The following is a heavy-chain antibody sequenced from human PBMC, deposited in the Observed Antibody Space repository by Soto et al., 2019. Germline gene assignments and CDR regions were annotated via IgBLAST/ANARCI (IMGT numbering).Heavy chain of an antibody. CDR3: ARDLWGYCGTDCYPLDV. CDR2: IYYSGST. J-gene: IGHJ6*02. Sequence: SETLSLTCTVSGGSISSYYWSWIRQPPGKGLEWIGYIYYSGSTNYNPSLKSRVTISVDTSKNQFSLKLSSVTAADTAVYYCARDLWGYCGTDCYPLDVWGQGTTVTVS. V-gene: IGHV4-59*01. CDR1: GGSISSYY. D-gene: IGHD2-21*02.